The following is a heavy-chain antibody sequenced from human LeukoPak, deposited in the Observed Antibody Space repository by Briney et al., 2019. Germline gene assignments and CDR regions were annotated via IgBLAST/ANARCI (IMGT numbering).Heavy chain of an antibody. CDR1: GGSFSGYN. CDR2: INHSGST. CDR3: ARDGGSGRQFDS. J-gene: IGHJ4*02. V-gene: IGHV4-34*01. D-gene: IGHD3-10*01. Sequence: SETLSLTCAVYGGSFSGYNWTWIRQPPGKGLEWIGEINHSGSTNYIPSLKSRVTISVDTSKNQFSLKLSSLTAADTAVYYCARDGGSGRQFDSWGQGTQVTVSS.